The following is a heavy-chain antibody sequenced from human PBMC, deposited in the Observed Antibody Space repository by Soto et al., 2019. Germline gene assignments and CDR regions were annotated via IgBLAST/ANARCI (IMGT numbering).Heavy chain of an antibody. CDR2: IYYSGST. CDR3: XXXXXIH. CDR1: GGSISSGGYF. Sequence: QVQLQESGPGLVKPSQTLSLTCTVSGGSISSGGYFWSWIRQHPGKGLEWIGYIYYSGSTYYNPSLKSRVTISVDTSKNQFSLKLSSXXXXXXXXXXXXXXXIHWGQGTLVTVSS. V-gene: IGHV4-31*03. J-gene: IGHJ4*02.